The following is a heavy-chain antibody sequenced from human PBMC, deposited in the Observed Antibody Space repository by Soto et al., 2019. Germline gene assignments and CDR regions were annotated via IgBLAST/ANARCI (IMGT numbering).Heavy chain of an antibody. CDR1: GGSLSGYF. CDR3: ASYHYYDFWIGSRHYMDA. V-gene: IGHV4-34*01. CDR2: INHSGNT. Sequence: QVHLEQWGAGLLKPSETLSLTCAVYGGSLSGYFWSWVRQSPGKGLEWIGEINHSGNTNYNPSLKSRVPISADTSKHQFSLRLSSVTAADSGIYYCASYHYYDFWIGSRHYMDAWGRGTTVTVSS. D-gene: IGHD3-3*01. J-gene: IGHJ6*03.